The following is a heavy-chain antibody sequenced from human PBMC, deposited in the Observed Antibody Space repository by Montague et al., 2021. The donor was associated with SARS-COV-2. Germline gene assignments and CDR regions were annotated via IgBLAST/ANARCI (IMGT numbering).Heavy chain of an antibody. CDR2: IKQDGSEK. D-gene: IGHD3-3*01. Sequence: SLRLSCAASGFTFSSYWMRWVRQAPGKGLEWVANIKQDGSEKYYVDSVKGRFTISRDNAKNSLYLQMNSLRAEDTAVYYCARDGFWSGYYTDYYGMDVWGQGTMVTVSS. CDR3: ARDGFWSGYYTDYYGMDV. CDR1: GFTFSSYW. J-gene: IGHJ6*02. V-gene: IGHV3-7*01.